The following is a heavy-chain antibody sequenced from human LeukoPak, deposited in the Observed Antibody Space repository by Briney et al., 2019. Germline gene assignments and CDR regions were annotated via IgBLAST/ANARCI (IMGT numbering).Heavy chain of an antibody. Sequence: GGSLRLSCAASGFSFSDYYMSWIRQAPGKGLEWLSYISSRGSAMYYADSVKGRFTISWDNARNSLYLEVSSLTAEDTAVYYCARESGDSWTIYDHWGQGTLVTVSS. CDR2: ISSRGSAM. J-gene: IGHJ5*02. CDR1: GFSFSDYY. D-gene: IGHD2-21*02. CDR3: ARESGDSWTIYDH. V-gene: IGHV3-11*01.